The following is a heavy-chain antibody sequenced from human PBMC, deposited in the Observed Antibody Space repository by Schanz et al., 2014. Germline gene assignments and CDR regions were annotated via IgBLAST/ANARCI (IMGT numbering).Heavy chain of an antibody. J-gene: IGHJ4*02. CDR2: ISAYNGNT. Sequence: QVQLVQSGAEVKKPGASVKVSCKASGYTFTSYGISWVRQAPGQGLEWMGWISAYNGNTKYPQKLQGRVTMTTDTSTSTAYMELRSLRSDVTAVYYCARDAADFYDILTEEDYWGQGTLVTVSS. V-gene: IGHV1-18*01. CDR1: GYTFTSYG. CDR3: ARDAADFYDILTEEDY. D-gene: IGHD3-9*01.